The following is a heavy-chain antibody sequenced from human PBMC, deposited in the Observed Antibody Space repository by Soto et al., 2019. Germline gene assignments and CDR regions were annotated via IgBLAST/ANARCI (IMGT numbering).Heavy chain of an antibody. CDR1: GGSISSGDYY. CDR3: ARACVYCSGRLGFDP. J-gene: IGHJ5*02. CDR2: VYYSGST. D-gene: IGHD2-15*01. Sequence: PSETLSLTCTVSGGSISSGDYYWSWIRQPPGKGLEWIGYVYYSGSTYYNPSLKGRVTISVDTSKNQFSLKLSSVTAADTAVYNCARACVYCSGRLGFDPWGQGTLVTVSS. V-gene: IGHV4-30-4*01.